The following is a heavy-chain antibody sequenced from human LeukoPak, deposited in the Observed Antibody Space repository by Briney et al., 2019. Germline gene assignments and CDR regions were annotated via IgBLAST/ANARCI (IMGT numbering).Heavy chain of an antibody. Sequence: SETLSLTCAVSGGSISSSNWWSWVRQPPGKGLEWIGEIYHSGSTNYNPSLKSRVTISVDKPKNQFSLKLSSVTAADTAVYYCASLGGSSGWYGDYYFDYWGQGTLVTVSS. V-gene: IGHV4-4*02. J-gene: IGHJ4*02. D-gene: IGHD6-19*01. CDR3: ASLGGSSGWYGDYYFDY. CDR1: GGSISSSNW. CDR2: IYHSGST.